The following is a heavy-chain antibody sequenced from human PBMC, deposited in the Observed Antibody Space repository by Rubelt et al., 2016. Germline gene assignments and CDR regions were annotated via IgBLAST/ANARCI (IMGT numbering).Heavy chain of an antibody. J-gene: IGHJ5*02. D-gene: IGHD1-26*01. Sequence: QLQLQESGPGLVKPSETLSPTCAVFGGPFSGYYWSWIRQPPGKGLEWIGEINHSGSTNYNPSLKSRVTISVDTSKNQFSLRLGFMTAADTAVYYCARGQRGGIFYGWFDPWGQGTLVTVSS. CDR1: GGPFSGYY. V-gene: IGHV4-34*10. CDR2: INHSGST. CDR3: ARGQRGGIFYGWFDP.